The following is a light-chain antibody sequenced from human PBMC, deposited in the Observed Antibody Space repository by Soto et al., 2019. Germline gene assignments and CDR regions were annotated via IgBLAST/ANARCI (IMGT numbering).Light chain of an antibody. CDR2: YDD. CDR1: SSNIGNNA. CDR3: ATWDDGLNGPV. J-gene: IGLJ2*01. Sequence: QSVLTQPPSVSDAPRQRVTISCSGSSSNIGNNAVNWYQQLPGKAPTLLIYYDDLLASGVSDRFSGSKSGTSASLAISGLQSEDEAEYYCATWDDGLNGPVFGGGTKVTVL. V-gene: IGLV1-36*01.